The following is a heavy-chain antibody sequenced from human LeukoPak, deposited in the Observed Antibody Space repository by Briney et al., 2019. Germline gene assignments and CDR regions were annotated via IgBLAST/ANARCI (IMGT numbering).Heavy chain of an antibody. CDR1: GFTFSSYA. CDR3: AKGKGRVVVAATPFDY. Sequence: PGGSLRLSCAASGFTFSSYAMSWVRQAPGKGLEWVSAISGSGGSTYYADSVKGRFTISRDNSKNTLYLQMNSLRAEDTAVYYCAKGKGRVVVAATPFDYWGQGTLVTVSS. D-gene: IGHD2-15*01. CDR2: ISGSGGST. J-gene: IGHJ4*02. V-gene: IGHV3-23*01.